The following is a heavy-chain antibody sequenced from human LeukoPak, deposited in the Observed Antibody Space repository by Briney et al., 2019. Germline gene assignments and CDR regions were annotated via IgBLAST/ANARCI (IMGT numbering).Heavy chain of an antibody. CDR3: ARLGRWIQKWSYNI. V-gene: IGHV3-21*01. CDR2: ISSSSGYI. D-gene: IGHD5-18*01. CDR1: GFTFSSYS. Sequence: PGGSLRLSCAASGFTFSSYSMNWVRQAPGKGLEWVSSISSSSGYIYYADSVKGRFTISRDNAKNSLYLQMNSLRVEDTAVYYCARLGRWIQKWSYNIWGQGTLVTVAS. J-gene: IGHJ4*02.